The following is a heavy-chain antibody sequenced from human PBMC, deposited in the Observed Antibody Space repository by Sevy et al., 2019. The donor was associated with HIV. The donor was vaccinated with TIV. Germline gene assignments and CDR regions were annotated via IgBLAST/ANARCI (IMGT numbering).Heavy chain of an antibody. CDR1: GFTFSSYG. D-gene: IGHD3-22*01. J-gene: IGHJ4*02. CDR2: IWYDGSNK. CDR3: ARDLYDSSGYHPLDY. Sequence: GGSLRLSCAASGFTFSSYGMHWVRQAPGKGLERVAVIWYDGSNKYYADSVKGRFTISRDNSKNTLYLQMNSLRAEDTAVYYCARDLYDSSGYHPLDYWGQGTLVTVSS. V-gene: IGHV3-33*01.